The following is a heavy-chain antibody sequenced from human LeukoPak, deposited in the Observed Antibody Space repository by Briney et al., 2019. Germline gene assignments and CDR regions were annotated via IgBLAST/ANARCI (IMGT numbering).Heavy chain of an antibody. V-gene: IGHV3-30-3*01. J-gene: IGHJ4*02. CDR2: ISYDGSNK. D-gene: IGHD5-24*01. Sequence: GRSLRLSCAASGFTFSSYAMHWVRQAPGKGLEWVAVISYDGSNKYYADSVKGRFTISRDNSLNTLHLQMNSLRTEDTAVYYCAREFGHNRWYFDYWGQGALVTVSS. CDR3: AREFGHNRWYFDY. CDR1: GFTFSSYA.